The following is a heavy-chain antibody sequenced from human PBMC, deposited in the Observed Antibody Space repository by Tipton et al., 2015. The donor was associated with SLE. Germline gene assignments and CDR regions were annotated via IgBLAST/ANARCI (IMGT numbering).Heavy chain of an antibody. CDR3: ARDLLGIEAFDI. V-gene: IGHV3-11*01. CDR1: GFTFSDYY. CDR2: ISSSGSTI. D-gene: IGHD7-27*01. Sequence: SLRLSCAASGFTFSDYYMSWIRQAPGKGLEWVSYISSSGSTIYYADSVKGRFTIPRDNAKNSLYLQMNSLRAEDTAVYYCARDLLGIEAFDIWGQGTMVTVSS. J-gene: IGHJ3*02.